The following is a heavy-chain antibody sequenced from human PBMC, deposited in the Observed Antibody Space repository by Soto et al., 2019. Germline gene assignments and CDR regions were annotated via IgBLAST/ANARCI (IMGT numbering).Heavy chain of an antibody. CDR3: AGLRLVDY. V-gene: IGHV3-74*01. D-gene: IGHD5-12*01. CDR2: INGDRSIT. Sequence: GGSLRLSCAASGFTFSNYWMHWVRQAPGKGLVWVSRINGDRSITDYADSVKGRFTISRDNAKNTLYLQMNSLRAEDTAVYYCAGLRLVDYWGQGSLVTVSS. CDR1: GFTFSNYW. J-gene: IGHJ4*02.